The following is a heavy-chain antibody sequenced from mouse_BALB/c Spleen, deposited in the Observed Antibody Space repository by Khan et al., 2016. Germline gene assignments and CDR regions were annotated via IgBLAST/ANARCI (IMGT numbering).Heavy chain of an antibody. V-gene: IGHV10-1*02. D-gene: IGHD2-4*01. J-gene: IGHJ4*01. Sequence: EVQLVESGGGLVQPKGSLKLSCAASEFTFNTYAMNWVRQAPGKGLEWVARIRSKSDNYATYYADSVKDRFTISRDDSQGMLYLQMKNLKTEDTAMYYCVGYDYDYWGQGISVTVSS. CDR3: VGYDYDY. CDR2: IRSKSDNYAT. CDR1: EFTFNTYA.